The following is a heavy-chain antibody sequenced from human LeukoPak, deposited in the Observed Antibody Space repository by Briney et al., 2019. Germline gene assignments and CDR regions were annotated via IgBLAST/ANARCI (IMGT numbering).Heavy chain of an antibody. CDR3: ARGLGSSVPAVYYFDY. CDR1: GGSFSGYY. D-gene: IGHD6-13*01. V-gene: IGHV4-34*01. J-gene: IGHJ4*02. Sequence: SETLSLTCAVYGGSFSGYYWSWLRQPPGKGLEWIGEINHSGSTNYNPSLKSRVTISVDTSKNQFSLKLSSVTAADTAVYYCARGLGSSVPAVYYFDYWGQGTLVTVSS. CDR2: INHSGST.